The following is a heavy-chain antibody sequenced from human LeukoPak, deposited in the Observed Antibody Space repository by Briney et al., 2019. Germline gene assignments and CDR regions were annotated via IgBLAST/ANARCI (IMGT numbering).Heavy chain of an antibody. J-gene: IGHJ4*02. Sequence: GGSLRLSCAASGFTFSNAWMSWVRQAPGKGLEWVGRIKSKTDGGTTDYAAPVRGRFTISRDDPNNTLYLQVNSLKTEDTAVYYCTTVYCSGDSCYYYWGQGTLVTVSS. CDR3: TTVYCSGDSCYYY. D-gene: IGHD2-15*01. CDR2: IKSKTDGGTT. CDR1: GFTFSNAW. V-gene: IGHV3-15*01.